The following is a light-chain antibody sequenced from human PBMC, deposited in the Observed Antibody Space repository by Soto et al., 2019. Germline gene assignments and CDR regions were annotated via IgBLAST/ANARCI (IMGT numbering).Light chain of an antibody. CDR2: DAS. CDR3: QQYGSSPIT. V-gene: IGKV3-20*01. Sequence: EIAMTQSPATLSVSPGERATLSCRASQSISSNLAWYQQKPGQAPRLLIYDASSRATGIPDRFSGGGSGTDFTLTISRLEPEDFAVYYCQQYGSSPITFGQGIKVDIK. CDR1: QSISSN. J-gene: IGKJ1*01.